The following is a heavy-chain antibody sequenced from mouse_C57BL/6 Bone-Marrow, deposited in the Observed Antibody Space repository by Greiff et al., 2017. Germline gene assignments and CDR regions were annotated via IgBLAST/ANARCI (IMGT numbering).Heavy chain of an antibody. CDR2: FYPGSGSI. CDR3: ARHEVKANGNRAWFAY. J-gene: IGHJ3*01. V-gene: IGHV1-62-2*01. D-gene: IGHD2-1*01. CDR1: GYTFTEYT. Sequence: QVQLQQSGAELVKPGASVKLSCKASGYTFTEYTIHWVKQRSGQGLEWIGWFYPGSGSIKYNEKYKDKATLTADKSSSTVYMELSRLTSEDSAVYFCARHEVKANGNRAWFAYWGQGTLVTVSA.